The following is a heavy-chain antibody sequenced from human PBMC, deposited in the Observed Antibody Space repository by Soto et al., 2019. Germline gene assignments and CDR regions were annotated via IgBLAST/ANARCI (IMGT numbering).Heavy chain of an antibody. J-gene: IGHJ4*02. Sequence: QVQLVESGGGVVQPGRSLRLPCAASGFTFSSYAMHWVRQAPGKGPEWVAVISYDGSNKYYADSVKGRFTISRDNSKNTLYLQMNSLRAEDTAVYYCARGGYYDSSGQPDYWGQGTLVTVSS. CDR1: GFTFSSYA. CDR2: ISYDGSNK. V-gene: IGHV3-30-3*01. CDR3: ARGGYYDSSGQPDY. D-gene: IGHD3-22*01.